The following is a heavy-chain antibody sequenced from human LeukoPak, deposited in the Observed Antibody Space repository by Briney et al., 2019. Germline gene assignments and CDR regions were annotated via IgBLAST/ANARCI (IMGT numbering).Heavy chain of an antibody. V-gene: IGHV4-34*01. D-gene: IGHD5-12*01. CDR2: INHSGST. J-gene: IGHJ5*02. CDR1: GGSFSGYY. CDR3: ARVVRGYSGYGRIGGWFDP. Sequence: PSETLSLTCAVYGGSFSGYYWSWIRQPPGKGLEWIGEINHSGSTNYNPSLKSRVTISVDTSKNQFSLKLSSVTAADTAVYYCARVVRGYSGYGRIGGWFDPWGQGTLVTVSS.